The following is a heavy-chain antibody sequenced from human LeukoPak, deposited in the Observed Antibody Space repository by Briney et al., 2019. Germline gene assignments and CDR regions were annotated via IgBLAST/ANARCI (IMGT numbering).Heavy chain of an antibody. J-gene: IGHJ6*02. CDR1: GYNFATYW. D-gene: IGHD2-8*01. V-gene: IGHV5-51*01. CDR3: ARQGATPTNYYYYGLDV. CDR2: IYPRDSDT. Sequence: GASLQISCETSGYNFATYWIGWVRPLPGKGLEWMAIIYPRDSDTKYSPSSQGHVTISADRSTNTAYLQWSSLKASDTAIYYCARQGATPTNYYYYGLDVWGQGTTVTVSS.